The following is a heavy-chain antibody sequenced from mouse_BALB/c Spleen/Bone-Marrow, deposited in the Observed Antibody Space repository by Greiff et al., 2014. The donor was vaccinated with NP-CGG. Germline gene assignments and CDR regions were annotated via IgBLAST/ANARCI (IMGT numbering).Heavy chain of an antibody. CDR1: GFNIKDYY. Sequence: EVQLQQSGAELVRPGASVRLSCTASGFNIKDYYMHWVKQRPELGLEWIGWIDPENGDIVIAPQFQGKATMTADPSSNTAYLQLNGLTSDDTAVYYCNRGKVTTIAYWGQGTLVTVSA. D-gene: IGHD2-2*01. CDR3: NRGKVTTIAY. V-gene: IGHV14-4*02. CDR2: IDPENGDI. J-gene: IGHJ3*01.